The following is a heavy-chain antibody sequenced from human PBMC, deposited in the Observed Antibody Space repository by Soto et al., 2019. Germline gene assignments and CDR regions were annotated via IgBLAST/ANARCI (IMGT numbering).Heavy chain of an antibody. V-gene: IGHV3-23*01. J-gene: IGHJ4*02. CDR3: AKKFSCGSGTYLYYFDY. Sequence: EVQLLESGGGLVQPGGSLRLSCAASGFTFSNYAMTWVRQAPGKGLEWVSTINYSGGSTYYADSVKGRFTVSRDNSKNTLYLQMNSLRAEDTAVYYCAKKFSCGSGTYLYYFDYWGQGTLVTVSS. D-gene: IGHD3-10*01. CDR1: GFTFSNYA. CDR2: INYSGGST.